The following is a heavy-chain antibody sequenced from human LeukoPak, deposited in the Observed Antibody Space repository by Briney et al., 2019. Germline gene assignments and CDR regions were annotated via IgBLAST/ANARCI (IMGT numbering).Heavy chain of an antibody. CDR1: GGSFSGYY. CDR3: ARGRLAARPFDY. CDR2: INHSGST. Sequence: PSETLSLTCAVYGGSFSGYYWSWIRQPPGKGLEWIGEINHSGSTNYNPSLKSRVTISVDMSKNQFSLKLSSVTAADTAVYYCARGRLAARPFDYWGQGTLVTVSS. J-gene: IGHJ4*02. V-gene: IGHV4-34*01. D-gene: IGHD6-6*01.